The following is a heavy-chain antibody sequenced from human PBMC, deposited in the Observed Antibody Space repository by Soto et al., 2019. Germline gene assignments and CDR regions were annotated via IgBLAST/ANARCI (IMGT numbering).Heavy chain of an antibody. V-gene: IGHV3-48*01. Sequence: EVQLVESGGGLVQPGGSLRLSCAASGFTFSSYGMNWVRQAQGKGLEGVSYISSSSSTIYYADSVKGRFTISRDNAKNSLYLQMNSLRAEDTAVYYCARHPERIAQIGWFDPWGQGTLVTVSS. J-gene: IGHJ5*02. CDR3: ARHPERIAQIGWFDP. CDR2: ISSSSSTI. CDR1: GFTFSSYG. D-gene: IGHD6-13*01.